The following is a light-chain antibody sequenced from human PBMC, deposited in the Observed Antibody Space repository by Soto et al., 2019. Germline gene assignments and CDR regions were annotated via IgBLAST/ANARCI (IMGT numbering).Light chain of an antibody. V-gene: IGLV1-47*02. Sequence: QSVLTQPPSASGTPGQRVTISCSGSSSNIGSNHVYWYQQLPGTAPKLLIYNNNQRPSGVPDRFSGSKSATSASLALSGLRSEDEADYYCAAWDDSLRGYVFGTGTKVTVL. CDR2: NNN. CDR1: SSNIGSNH. CDR3: AAWDDSLRGYV. J-gene: IGLJ1*01.